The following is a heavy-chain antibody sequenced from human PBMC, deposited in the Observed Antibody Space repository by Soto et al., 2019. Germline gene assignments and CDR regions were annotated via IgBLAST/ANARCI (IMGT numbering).Heavy chain of an antibody. CDR1: GFTFNSYW. CDR3: ARGDLAKGWSFADY. V-gene: IGHV3-74*01. J-gene: IGHJ4*02. D-gene: IGHD6-19*01. Sequence: EVQLVESGGGLVQPGGSLRLSCAASGFTFNSYWMHWVRQAPGKGLVWVSRISSDGSSITYAGSVKGRFTISRDNAXDTLYLQMNSLRAEDTAVYYCARGDLAKGWSFADYWGQGTLVTVSS. CDR2: ISSDGSSI.